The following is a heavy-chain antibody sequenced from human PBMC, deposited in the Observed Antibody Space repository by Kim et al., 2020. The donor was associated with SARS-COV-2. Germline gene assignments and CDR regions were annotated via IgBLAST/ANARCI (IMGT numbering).Heavy chain of an antibody. CDR3: ARQGIAAAPDAFDI. J-gene: IGHJ3*02. Sequence: NPSLKSRVTISVDTSKNQFSLKLSSVTAADTAVYYCARQGIAAAPDAFDIWGQGTMVTVSS. V-gene: IGHV4-59*08. D-gene: IGHD6-13*01.